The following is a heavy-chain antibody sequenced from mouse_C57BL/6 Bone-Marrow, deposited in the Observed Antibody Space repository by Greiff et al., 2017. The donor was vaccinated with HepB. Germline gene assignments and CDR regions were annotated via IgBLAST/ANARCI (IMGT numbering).Heavy chain of an antibody. CDR1: GYTFTSYW. Sequence: QVQLQQPGAELVKPGASVKLSCKASGYTFTSYWMHWVKQRPGQGLEWIGMIHPNSGSTNYNEKFKSKATLTVDKSSRTAYMQLSSLTSEDSAVYYCARGPFHYYGSGGFAYWGQGTLVTVSA. J-gene: IGHJ3*01. CDR2: IHPNSGST. D-gene: IGHD1-1*01. CDR3: ARGPFHYYGSGGFAY. V-gene: IGHV1-64*01.